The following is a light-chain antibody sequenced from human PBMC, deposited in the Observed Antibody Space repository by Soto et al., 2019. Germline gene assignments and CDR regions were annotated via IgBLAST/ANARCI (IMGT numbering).Light chain of an antibody. J-gene: IGKJ5*01. CDR1: QSVGRNY. CDR3: QQYASSPIT. Sequence: EIVVTQSPGALSLSPGERATLSCRASQSVGRNYLARYQQKPGQAPGLLIYDASKRATGIPGRFSGSGSGTDFTLTISRLEPEDFAVYYCQQYASSPITFGQGTRLEIK. V-gene: IGKV3-20*01. CDR2: DAS.